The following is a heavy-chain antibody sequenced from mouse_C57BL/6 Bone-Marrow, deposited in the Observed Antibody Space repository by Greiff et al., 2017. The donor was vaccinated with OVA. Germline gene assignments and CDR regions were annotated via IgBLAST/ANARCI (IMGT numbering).Heavy chain of an antibody. CDR3: ARHYDSPYYFDY. V-gene: IGHV5-6*01. Sequence: EVQGVESGGDLVKPGASLKLSCAASGFTFSSYGMTWVRQTPDQRLEWVATISRGGSYTYYPDSVKGRFTITGDNAKSTLYLQMSSLTSEDTAVYYCARHYDSPYYFDYWGQGTTLTVSS. CDR1: GFTFSSYG. CDR2: ISRGGSYT. J-gene: IGHJ2*01. D-gene: IGHD2-12*01.